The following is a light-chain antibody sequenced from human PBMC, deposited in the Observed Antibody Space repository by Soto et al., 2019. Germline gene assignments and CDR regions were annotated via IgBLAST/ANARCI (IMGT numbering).Light chain of an antibody. CDR1: QSVSSN. CDR3: QQYNKWPWT. V-gene: IGKV3-15*01. Sequence: EIVMTPSPATLSVSPVERATLSCRASQSVSSNLAWYQQKPGQAPRLLIYGASTRATGIPARFSGSGSGTEFTLTISSLQSEDFAVYYCQQYNKWPWTFGQGTKVDIK. J-gene: IGKJ1*01. CDR2: GAS.